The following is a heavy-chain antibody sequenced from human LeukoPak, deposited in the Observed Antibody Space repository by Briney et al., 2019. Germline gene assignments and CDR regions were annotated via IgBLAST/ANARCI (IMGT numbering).Heavy chain of an antibody. J-gene: IGHJ4*02. Sequence: SETLSLTCAVSGGSISSGGYSWSWIRQPPGKGLEWIGYIYHSGSTYYNPSLKSRVTISVDRSKNQFSLKLSSVTAADTAVYYCASLPTYSSSWYFDYWGQGTLVTVSS. CDR2: IYHSGST. D-gene: IGHD6-13*01. CDR3: ASLPTYSSSWYFDY. CDR1: GGSISSGGYS. V-gene: IGHV4-30-2*01.